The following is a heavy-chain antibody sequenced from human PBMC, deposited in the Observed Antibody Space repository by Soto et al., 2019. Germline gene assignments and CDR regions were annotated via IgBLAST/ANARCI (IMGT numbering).Heavy chain of an antibody. Sequence: QVQLVQSGAEVKKPGSSVKVSCKASGGTFSGYAISWVRQAPGQGLEWMGEIIPMFGTSNYAQKFQGRVTITADESTSTAYMKLSSLRSEDTAVYYCARGSCSSTSCYKEYYFDLWGQGTLVTVSS. J-gene: IGHJ4*02. D-gene: IGHD2-2*02. CDR1: GGTFSGYA. CDR2: IIPMFGTS. CDR3: ARGSCSSTSCYKEYYFDL. V-gene: IGHV1-69*01.